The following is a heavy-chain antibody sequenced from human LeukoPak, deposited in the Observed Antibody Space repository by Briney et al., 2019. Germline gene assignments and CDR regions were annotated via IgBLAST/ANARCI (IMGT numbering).Heavy chain of an antibody. Sequence: GGFLRLSCAASGFTFSSYAMSWVRQAPGKRLEWVSGISWSGGSTGYADPLRGRFAISRDNAKNSLYLQMDSLRAEDTALYYCARAPITSPFYFDYWGQGTLVTVSS. CDR2: ISWSGGST. CDR1: GFTFSSYA. V-gene: IGHV3-20*04. J-gene: IGHJ4*02. CDR3: ARAPITSPFYFDY. D-gene: IGHD2-2*01.